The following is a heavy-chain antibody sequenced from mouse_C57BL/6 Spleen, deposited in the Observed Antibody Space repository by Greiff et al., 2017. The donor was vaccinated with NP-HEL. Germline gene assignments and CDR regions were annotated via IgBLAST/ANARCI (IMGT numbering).Heavy chain of an antibody. D-gene: IGHD1-1*01. CDR3: ARRADEDGWYSDV. CDR2: INPSSGYT. Sequence: QVQLQQSGAELAKPGASVKLSCKASGYTFTSYWMHWVKQRPGQGLEWIGYINPSSGYTKYNQKFKDKATLTADKSSSTAYMQLSSLTYEDSAVYACARRADEDGWYSDVWGTGTTVTVSS. CDR1: GYTFTSYW. V-gene: IGHV1-7*01. J-gene: IGHJ1*03.